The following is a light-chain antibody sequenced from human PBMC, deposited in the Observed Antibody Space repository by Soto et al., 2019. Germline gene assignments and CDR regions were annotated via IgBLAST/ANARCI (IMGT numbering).Light chain of an antibody. CDR3: MQAIQFPLFA. Sequence: EIMLTQTPLSLSVTPGQPASISCKSSQSLLHSDGKTYLYWYLQRPGQPPHLLMYEVSNRFSGXSXRXXGRGSGTDFTPKISRVEAEDVGVYYCMQAIQFPLFAFGPGTKGDIK. V-gene: IGKV2D-29*01. CDR2: EVS. J-gene: IGKJ3*01. CDR1: QSLLHSDGKTY.